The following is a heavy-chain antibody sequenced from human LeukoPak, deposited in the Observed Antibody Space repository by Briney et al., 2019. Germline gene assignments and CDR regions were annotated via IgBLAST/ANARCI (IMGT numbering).Heavy chain of an antibody. CDR3: AKEGSVAGIFDY. CDR1: GFTFSSYG. V-gene: IGHV3-30*18. CDR2: ISYDGSNK. D-gene: IGHD6-19*01. J-gene: IGHJ4*02. Sequence: GGSLRLSCAASGFTFSSYGMHWVRQAPGKGLEWVAVISYDGSNKYYADSVKGRFTISRDNSKNTLYLQMNSLRAEDTAVYYCAKEGSVAGIFDYWGQGTLVTVSS.